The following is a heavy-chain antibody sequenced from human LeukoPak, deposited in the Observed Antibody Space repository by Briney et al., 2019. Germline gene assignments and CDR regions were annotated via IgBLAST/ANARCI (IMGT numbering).Heavy chain of an antibody. CDR3: ARRYYYNLGSFPFDF. Sequence: SETLSLTCAVSGGPFSGYFWSWIRQSSGKGLEWIGEIHNSGTTNYNPSLNSRVTISEDTSKNQFYLNLSSVTAADTAIYYCARRYYYNLGSFPFDFWGQGTLVTVSS. CDR2: IHNSGTT. J-gene: IGHJ4*02. CDR1: GGPFSGYF. V-gene: IGHV4-34*01. D-gene: IGHD3-10*01.